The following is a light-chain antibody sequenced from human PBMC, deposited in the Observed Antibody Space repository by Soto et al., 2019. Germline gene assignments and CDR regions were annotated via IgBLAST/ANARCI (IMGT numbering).Light chain of an antibody. V-gene: IGKV1-39*01. CDR2: AAS. CDR1: QNIYAY. CDR3: QQSYDIPFA. J-gene: IGKJ3*01. Sequence: DILVTQSPSSLAASVGDGVTITCRASQNIYAYLNWYQQKPGKAPKVLIYAASILESGVPSRFSGSGSGTEFTLTISNLQPEDVATYFCQQSYDIPFAFGRGTTVHI.